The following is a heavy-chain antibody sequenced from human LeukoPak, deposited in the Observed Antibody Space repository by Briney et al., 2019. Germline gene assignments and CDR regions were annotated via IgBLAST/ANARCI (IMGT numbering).Heavy chain of an antibody. D-gene: IGHD1-26*01. CDR1: GGTFSSYA. CDR2: IIPIFGTA. J-gene: IGHJ4*02. CDR3: ARDVEGATPYFDY. V-gene: IGHV1-69*13. Sequence: SVKVSCKASGGTFSSYAISWVRQAPGQGLEWMGGIIPIFGTANYAQKFQGRVTITADESTSTAYMELSSLRSEDTAVYYCARDVEGATPYFDYWGQGTLVTVSS.